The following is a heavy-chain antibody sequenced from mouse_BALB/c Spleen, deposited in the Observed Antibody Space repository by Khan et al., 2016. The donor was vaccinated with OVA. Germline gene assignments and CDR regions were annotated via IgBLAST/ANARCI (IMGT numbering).Heavy chain of an antibody. Sequence: QIQLVQSGPELKKPGETVNISCKASGDTFTNYGMNWVKQAPGKGLKWMGWINTYTGEPTYADDSKGRFSFSFETPANTAYLQISNLKDEDTATYFCGGSASYWFFDVWGAGTTVTVSS. V-gene: IGHV9-3-1*01. J-gene: IGHJ1*01. CDR3: GGSASYWFFDV. D-gene: IGHD6-1*01. CDR2: INTYTGEP. CDR1: GDTFTNYG.